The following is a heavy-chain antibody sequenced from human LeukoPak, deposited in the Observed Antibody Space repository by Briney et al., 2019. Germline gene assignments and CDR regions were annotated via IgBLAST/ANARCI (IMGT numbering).Heavy chain of an antibody. J-gene: IGHJ4*02. CDR2: ISGSGGST. CDR1: GFTFSSYA. CDR3: AKDMSGGSCYDY. V-gene: IGHV3-23*01. Sequence: GGSLRLSCAASGFTFSSYAMSWVRQAPGKGLEWVSAISGSGGSTYYADCVKGRFTISRDNSKNTLYLQMNSLRAEDTAVYYCAKDMSGGSCYDYWGQGTLVTVSS. D-gene: IGHD2-15*01.